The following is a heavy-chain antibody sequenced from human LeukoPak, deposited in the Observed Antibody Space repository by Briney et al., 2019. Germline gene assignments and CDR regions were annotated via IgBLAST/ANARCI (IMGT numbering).Heavy chain of an antibody. CDR3: ARAKGGYSYGSYFDY. D-gene: IGHD5-18*01. Sequence: GGSLRLSCAASGFTFISYWMSWVRQVPGKGLEWVANIKQDGSEKYYVDSVKGRFTISRDNAKNSLYLQMNSLRAEDTAVYYCARAKGGYSYGSYFDYWGQGTLVTVSS. V-gene: IGHV3-7*01. CDR1: GFTFISYW. CDR2: IKQDGSEK. J-gene: IGHJ4*02.